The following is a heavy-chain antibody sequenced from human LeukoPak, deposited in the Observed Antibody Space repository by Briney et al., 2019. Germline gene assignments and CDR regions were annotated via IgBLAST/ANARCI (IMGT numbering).Heavy chain of an antibody. Sequence: GASVKVSCKASGFTFTSSAMQWVRQARGQRLEWIGWIVVGSGNTNYAQKFQERVTITRDMSTSTAYMELSSLRSEDAAVYYCAADQGSGWYVWGQGTLVTVSS. CDR3: AADQGSGWYV. CDR2: IVVGSGNT. CDR1: GFTFTSSA. D-gene: IGHD6-19*01. V-gene: IGHV1-58*02. J-gene: IGHJ4*02.